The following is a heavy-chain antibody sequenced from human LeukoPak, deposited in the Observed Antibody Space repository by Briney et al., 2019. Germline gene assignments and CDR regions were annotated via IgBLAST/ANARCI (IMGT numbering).Heavy chain of an antibody. Sequence: TGGSLRLSCAASGFTFSSYAMSWVRQAPGKGLEWVSTISSSAYSTYYADSVKGRFTISRDNFKNTLYLQMNSLRAEDTAVYYCARDASRDGYNWEFDYWGQGTLVTVSS. D-gene: IGHD5-24*01. CDR1: GFTFSSYA. J-gene: IGHJ4*02. CDR2: ISSSAYST. CDR3: ARDASRDGYNWEFDY. V-gene: IGHV3-23*01.